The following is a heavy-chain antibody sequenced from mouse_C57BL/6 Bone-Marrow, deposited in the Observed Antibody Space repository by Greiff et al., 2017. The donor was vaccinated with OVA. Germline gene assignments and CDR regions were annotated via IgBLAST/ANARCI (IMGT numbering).Heavy chain of an antibody. Sequence: EVQLQQSGAELVRPGASVKLSCTASGFNINDYYMHWVKQRPEQGLEWIGRIDPEDGDTEYAPKFQGKATMTADPSSNTAYLQLSRLTSEDTAVYYYATGPWGPDYWGQGTTLTVSA. CDR3: ATGPWGPDY. V-gene: IGHV14-1*01. J-gene: IGHJ2*01. CDR2: IDPEDGDT. CDR1: GFNINDYY.